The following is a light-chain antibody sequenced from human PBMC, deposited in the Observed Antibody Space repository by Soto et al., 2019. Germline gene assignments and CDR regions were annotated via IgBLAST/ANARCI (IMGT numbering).Light chain of an antibody. Sequence: EIVLTQSPATLSLSPGEGATLSCRASQSVSSYLAWYQQKPGQAPRLLIYDASNRATGIPARFSGSGSGTDFTLTISSLEPEEFAVYYCQQRSNWWTFGQGTKVDIK. CDR1: QSVSSY. CDR2: DAS. CDR3: QQRSNWWT. V-gene: IGKV3-11*01. J-gene: IGKJ1*01.